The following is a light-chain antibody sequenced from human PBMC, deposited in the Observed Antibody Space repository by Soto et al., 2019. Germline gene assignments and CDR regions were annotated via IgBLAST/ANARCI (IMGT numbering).Light chain of an antibody. J-gene: IGKJ4*01. CDR1: QSIGKSY. V-gene: IGKV3-20*01. CDR2: GAS. Sequence: VLTQSPGTVSLSPGESATLSCRASQSIGKSYLAWFQHKPGQAPRLLIYGASTRATSIPDRYRVSGAGKDFTRTVSRLESEDYAVYYCQQYAESPLPFGGGTKVEIK. CDR3: QQYAESPLP.